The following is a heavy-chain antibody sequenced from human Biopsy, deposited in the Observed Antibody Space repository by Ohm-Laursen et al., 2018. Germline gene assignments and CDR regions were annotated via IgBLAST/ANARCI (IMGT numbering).Heavy chain of an antibody. Sequence: GTLSLTCTVSGGSVRSPDHRWNWVRRAPGKGLEWIGNIYYSWTTLYNPSLSGRVTMDLDRSTNQFSLKLKSVTSVDTAVYFCARAYFYGMGTSNYFLDSWGQGALVTVSS. CDR3: ARAYFYGMGTSNYFLDS. V-gene: IGHV4-61*08. J-gene: IGHJ4*02. D-gene: IGHD3-10*01. CDR2: IYYSWTT. CDR1: GGSVRSPDHR.